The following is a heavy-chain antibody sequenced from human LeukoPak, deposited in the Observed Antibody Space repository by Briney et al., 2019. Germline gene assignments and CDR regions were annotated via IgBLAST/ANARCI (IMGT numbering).Heavy chain of an antibody. CDR1: GYIFTSYC. Sequence: TGESLQISCKVSGYIFTSYCIGWGRQLPGKGLEWMGIIYPGDSGPTYSPSFQGQVTISVDKSINTAYLQWSSLQASDTAMYYCGMSGDRVPLQDDVFDVWGQGTMVTVST. V-gene: IGHV5-51*01. CDR3: GMSGDRVPLQDDVFDV. J-gene: IGHJ3*01. CDR2: IYPGDSGP. D-gene: IGHD1-26*01.